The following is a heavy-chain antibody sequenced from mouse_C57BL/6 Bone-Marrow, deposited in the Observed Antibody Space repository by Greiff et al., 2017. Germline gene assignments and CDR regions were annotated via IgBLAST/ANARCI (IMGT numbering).Heavy chain of an antibody. CDR3: TFYCSSYY. Sequence: EVQLQQPGAELVRPGASVKLSCTASGFNIKDDYMHWVKQRPEQGLEWIGWIDPENGDTEYASKFQGKATITADTSSNTAYLQLSSLTSEDTAVYYCTFYCSSYYWGQGTTLTVSS. CDR1: GFNIKDDY. V-gene: IGHV14-4*01. J-gene: IGHJ2*01. CDR2: IDPENGDT. D-gene: IGHD1-1*01.